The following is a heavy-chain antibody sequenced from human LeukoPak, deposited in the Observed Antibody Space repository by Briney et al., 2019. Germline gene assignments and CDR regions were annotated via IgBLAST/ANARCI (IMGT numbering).Heavy chain of an antibody. CDR3: AKSRAGTSSIDY. CDR2: ISGSGGST. D-gene: IGHD1-7*01. Sequence: SAISGSGGSTYNADSVKGRFTISRDNSKNTLYLQMNSLRAEDTAVYYCAKSRAGTSSIDYWGQGTLVTVSS. J-gene: IGHJ4*02. V-gene: IGHV3-23*01.